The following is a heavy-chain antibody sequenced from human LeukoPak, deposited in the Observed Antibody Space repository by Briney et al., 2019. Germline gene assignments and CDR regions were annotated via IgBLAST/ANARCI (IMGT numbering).Heavy chain of an antibody. Sequence: GGSLRLSCVASGFTFSSYDMIWVRQAPGKGLEWVANIKQDGSEKYYVDSVKGRFTISRDNAKNSLYLQMNSLRAEDTAVYYCARGGDYYDSSGYYYVRAFDIWGQGTMVTVSS. CDR2: IKQDGSEK. CDR3: ARGGDYYDSSGYYYVRAFDI. V-gene: IGHV3-7*01. CDR1: GFTFSSYD. J-gene: IGHJ3*02. D-gene: IGHD3-22*01.